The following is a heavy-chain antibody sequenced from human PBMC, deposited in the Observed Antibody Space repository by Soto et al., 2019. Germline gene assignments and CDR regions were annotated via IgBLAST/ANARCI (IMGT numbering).Heavy chain of an antibody. D-gene: IGHD2-15*01. CDR1: GFNFNSHA. CDR2: ISANIIST. J-gene: IGHJ6*02. V-gene: IGHV3-23*01. Sequence: EVQLLESGGGLVQPGGSLRLSCAASGFNFNSHAMTWVRQAPGKGLEWVSTISANIISTYYAESVKGRFTISRDNSKNTLYLQMGSLRVEDTAVYHCARVDTPTVRVGMDVWGQGTTVTVSS. CDR3: ARVDTPTVRVGMDV.